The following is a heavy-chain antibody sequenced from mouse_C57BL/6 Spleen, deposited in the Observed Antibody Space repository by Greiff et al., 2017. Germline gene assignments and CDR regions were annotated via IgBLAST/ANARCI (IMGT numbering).Heavy chain of an antibody. CDR2: ISYDGST. CDR3: ARDNYGSSHAMDY. Sequence: EVQVVESGPGLVKPSQSLSLTCSVTGYSITSGYYWNWIRQFPGNKLEWMGYISYDGSTNYNPSPKNRISITRYTSKNQFFLKLNSVTTEDTATYYCARDNYGSSHAMDYWGQGTSVTVSS. J-gene: IGHJ4*01. V-gene: IGHV3-6*01. D-gene: IGHD1-1*01. CDR1: GYSITSGYY.